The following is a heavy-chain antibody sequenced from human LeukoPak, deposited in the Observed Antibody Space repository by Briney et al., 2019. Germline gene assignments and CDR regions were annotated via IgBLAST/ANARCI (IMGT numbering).Heavy chain of an antibody. V-gene: IGHV3-48*02. CDR2: ISSSSTTI. Sequence: GGSLRLSCAASGFTFSSYTMNWVRQAPGKGLEWVSYISSSSTTIDYADSVKGRFTVSRDNAKNSLYLQMNSLGDEDTAVYFCARSFDCWGQGTLVTVSS. CDR3: ARSFDC. J-gene: IGHJ4*02. CDR1: GFTFSSYT.